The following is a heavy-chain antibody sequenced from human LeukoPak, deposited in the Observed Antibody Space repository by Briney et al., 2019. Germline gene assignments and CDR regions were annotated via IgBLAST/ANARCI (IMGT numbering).Heavy chain of an antibody. CDR2: IWYDGSNK. D-gene: IGHD6-19*01. V-gene: IGHV3-33*01. CDR3: ARESGWYFPRNWFDP. Sequence: PGRSLRLSCAASGFTFSSYGMHWVRQAPGKGLEWVAVIWYDGSNKYYADSVKGRFTISRDNSKNTLYLQMNSLRAEDTAVYYCARESGWYFPRNWFDPWGQGTLVTVSS. CDR1: GFTFSSYG. J-gene: IGHJ5*02.